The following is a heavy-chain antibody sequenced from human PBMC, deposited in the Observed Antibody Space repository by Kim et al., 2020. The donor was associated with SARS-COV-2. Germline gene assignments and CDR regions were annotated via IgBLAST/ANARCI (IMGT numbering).Heavy chain of an antibody. D-gene: IGHD4-17*01. J-gene: IGHJ6*03. V-gene: IGHV4-39*01. Sequence: LQSRVTISVDTSKNQFSLKLSSVTAADTAVYYCARLDYGDYESYYYYMDVWGKGTTVTVSS. CDR3: ARLDYGDYESYYYYMDV.